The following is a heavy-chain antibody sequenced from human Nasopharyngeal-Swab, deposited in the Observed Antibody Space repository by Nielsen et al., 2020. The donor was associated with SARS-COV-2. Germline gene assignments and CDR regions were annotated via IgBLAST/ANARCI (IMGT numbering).Heavy chain of an antibody. J-gene: IGHJ3*02. V-gene: IGHV3-74*01. CDR3: TRVDVHDAFDM. CDR1: GFTPSNYW. D-gene: IGHD3-16*01. Sequence: GRSLRLSFAASGFTPSNYWIHWVRQTPGKGLLWVSRINTDASRTSYADSVKGRFTISRDNAKNTVYLQMNSLRGEDTAVYYCTRVDVHDAFDMWGQGTMVTVSS. CDR2: INTDASRT.